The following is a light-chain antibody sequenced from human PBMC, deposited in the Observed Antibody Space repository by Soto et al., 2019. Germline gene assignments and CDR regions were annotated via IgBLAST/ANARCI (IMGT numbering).Light chain of an antibody. V-gene: IGLV2-14*03. CDR1: SSDVGGYNY. CDR3: ASFTSTYSYV. CDR2: HVT. Sequence: QSVLTQPASVSGSPGQSITISCTGTSSDVGGYNYVSWYQHHPGKAPKLMIYHVTVRPSGVSNRFSGSKSDDTASLTISGLQAEDEADYYCASFTSTYSYVFGTGTKLNVL. J-gene: IGLJ1*01.